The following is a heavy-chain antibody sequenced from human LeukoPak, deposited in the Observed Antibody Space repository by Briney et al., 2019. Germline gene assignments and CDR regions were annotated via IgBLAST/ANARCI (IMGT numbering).Heavy chain of an antibody. J-gene: IGHJ4*02. Sequence: PSETLSLTCTVSGGSISSYYWSWIRQPPGKGLEWIGYIYYSGSTNYNPSLKSRVTISVDTSKNQFSLKLSSVTAADTAAYYCARGAAAGPRGVFDYWGQGTLVTVSS. V-gene: IGHV4-59*01. CDR1: GGSISSYY. CDR2: IYYSGST. D-gene: IGHD6-13*01. CDR3: ARGAAAGPRGVFDY.